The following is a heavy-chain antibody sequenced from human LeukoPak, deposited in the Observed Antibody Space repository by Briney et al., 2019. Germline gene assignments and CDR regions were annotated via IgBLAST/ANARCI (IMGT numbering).Heavy chain of an antibody. J-gene: IGHJ6*03. CDR2: INSVGSNT. Sequence: GGSLRLSCAASGFTLSSYWMHWVRRVPGTGLVWVSSINSVGSNTNYADSVKGRFTISRDSAKNTVYLQINSLRAEDTAVYYCARGRATTVSFYYYYYMDVWGKGTTVTVS. V-gene: IGHV3-74*01. D-gene: IGHD4-11*01. CDR3: ARGRATTVSFYYYYYMDV. CDR1: GFTLSSYW.